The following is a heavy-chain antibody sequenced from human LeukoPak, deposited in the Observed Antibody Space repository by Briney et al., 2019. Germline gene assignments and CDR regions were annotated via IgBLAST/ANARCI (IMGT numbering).Heavy chain of an antibody. D-gene: IGHD3-10*02. CDR2: ISYDGSNK. CDR1: GFTFSSYG. Sequence: GRSLRLSCAASGFTFSSYGMHWVRQAPGKGLEWVVVISYDGSNKYYADSVKGRFTISRDNAKNSLYLQMNSLRAEDTAVYYCAELGITMIGGVWGKGTTVTISS. CDR3: AELGITMIGGV. V-gene: IGHV3-30*18. J-gene: IGHJ6*04.